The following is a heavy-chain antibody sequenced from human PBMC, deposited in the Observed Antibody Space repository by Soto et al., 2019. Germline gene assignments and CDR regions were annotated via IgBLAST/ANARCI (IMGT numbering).Heavy chain of an antibody. V-gene: IGHV1-69*13. Sequence: SVKVSCKASGGTFSSYAISWVRQAPGQGLEWMGGIIPIFGTANYAQKFQGRVTITADESTRTAYMELSSLRSEDTAVYYCARTLRLFYYFDYWGQGNLVTVSS. CDR1: GGTFSSYA. J-gene: IGHJ4*02. CDR2: IIPIFGTA. D-gene: IGHD4-17*01. CDR3: ARTLRLFYYFDY.